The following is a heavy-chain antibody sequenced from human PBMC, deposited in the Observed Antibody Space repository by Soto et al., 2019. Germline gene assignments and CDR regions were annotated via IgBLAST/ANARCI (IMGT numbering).Heavy chain of an antibody. CDR3: SRPSYYYDSSGFEPGAFEI. V-gene: IGHV3-49*03. CDR2: IRSKNYGRTT. D-gene: IGHD3-22*01. CDR1: GFTFGNNA. J-gene: IGHJ3*02. Sequence: PGGSLRLSCTGSGFTFGNNAMTWFRQAPGKGLEWVGFIRSKNYGRTTEYAASVQGRFTISRDDSKGIAYLEMNSLTTDDTAVYYCSRPSYYYDSSGFEPGAFEIWGQGTMVTVSS.